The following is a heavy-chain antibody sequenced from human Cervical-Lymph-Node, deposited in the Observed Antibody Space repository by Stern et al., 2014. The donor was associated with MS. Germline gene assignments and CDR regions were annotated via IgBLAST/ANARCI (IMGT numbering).Heavy chain of an antibody. CDR2: INDSGKT. D-gene: IGHD4-17*01. J-gene: IGHJ5*02. CDR1: GGSLSTTNFL. Sequence: QLVESGPGLVKPSETLSLTCTVSGGSLSTTNFLGWIRQPPGKGLEWLGSINDSGKTYYNPSLKSRVTISEDTSKSQFSLKGTSVTAADTAVYYCAREITVTTSHWFDPWGQGTLVTVSS. CDR3: AREITVTTSHWFDP. V-gene: IGHV4-39*02.